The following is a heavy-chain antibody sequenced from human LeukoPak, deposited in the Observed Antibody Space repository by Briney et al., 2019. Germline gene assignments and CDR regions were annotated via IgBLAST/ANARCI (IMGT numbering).Heavy chain of an antibody. J-gene: IGHJ4*02. Sequence: SETLSLTCAVYGGSFSGYYWSWIRQPPGKGLEWIGEINHSGSTNSNPSLKSRVTISVDTSKNQFSLKLSSVTAADTAVYYCARARKTYYYDSSGYKFDYWGQGTLVTVSS. CDR3: ARARKTYYYDSSGYKFDY. CDR2: INHSGST. D-gene: IGHD3-22*01. CDR1: GGSFSGYY. V-gene: IGHV4-34*01.